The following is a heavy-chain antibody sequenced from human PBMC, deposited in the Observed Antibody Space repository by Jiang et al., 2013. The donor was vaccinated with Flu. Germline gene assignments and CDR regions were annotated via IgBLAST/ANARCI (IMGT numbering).Heavy chain of an antibody. CDR2: TYYRSKWYN. J-gene: IGHJ6*02. Sequence: RNWIRQSPSRGLEWLGRTYYRSKWYNDYAVSVKSRITINPDTSKNQFSLQLNSVTPEDTAVYYCARGASFTYYYYGMDVWGQGTTVTVSS. CDR3: ARGASFTYYYYGMDV. D-gene: IGHD2-2*01. V-gene: IGHV6-1*01.